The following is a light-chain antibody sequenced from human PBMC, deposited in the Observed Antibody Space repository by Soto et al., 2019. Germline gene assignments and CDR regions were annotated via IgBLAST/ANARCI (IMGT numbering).Light chain of an antibody. CDR1: QSVSSY. CDR3: QQRSNWQIT. CDR2: DAS. Sequence: EIVLTHSPATLSLSPGERATLSCRASQSVSSYLAWYQQKPGQAPRLLIYDASNRATGIPARFSGSGSGTDFTLTISSLEPEDFAVYYCQQRSNWQITFGQGTRLEIK. V-gene: IGKV3-11*01. J-gene: IGKJ5*01.